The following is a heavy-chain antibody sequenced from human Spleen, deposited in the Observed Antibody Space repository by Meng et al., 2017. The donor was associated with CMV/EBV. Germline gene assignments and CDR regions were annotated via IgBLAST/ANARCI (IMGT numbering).Heavy chain of an antibody. D-gene: IGHD6-13*01. CDR2: IYAGGRSA. Sequence: GESLKISCAASGFILSSNAMSWVRQAPGKGLEWVAVIYAGGRSAYYADSVKGRFTIFRDSSKNTVYLEMNSLRAEDTALYYCAKDSTYSAWGQGTLVTVSS. CDR3: AKDSTYSA. CDR1: GFILSSNA. V-gene: IGHV3-23*03. J-gene: IGHJ5*02.